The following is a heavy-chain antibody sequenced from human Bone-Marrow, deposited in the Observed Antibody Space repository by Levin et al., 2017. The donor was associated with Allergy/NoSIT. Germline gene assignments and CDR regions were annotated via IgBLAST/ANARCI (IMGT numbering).Heavy chain of an antibody. CDR2: ISGSGGST. CDR1: GFTFSSYA. CDR3: AKGDGYCSGGSCYKDY. D-gene: IGHD2-15*01. J-gene: IGHJ4*02. V-gene: IGHV3-23*01. Sequence: GASVKVSCAASGFTFSSYAMSWVRQAPGKGLEWVSAISGSGGSTYYADSVKGRFTISRDNSKNTLYLQMNSLRAEDTAVYYCAKGDGYCSGGSCYKDYWGQGTLVTVSS.